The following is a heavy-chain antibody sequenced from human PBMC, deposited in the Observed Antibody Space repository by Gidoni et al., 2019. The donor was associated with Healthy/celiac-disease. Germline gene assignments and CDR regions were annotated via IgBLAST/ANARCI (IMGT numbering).Heavy chain of an antibody. Sequence: QVQLVESGGGVVQPGRSLRLSCAASGLPFRSYAMHWVRQAPGKGLAWVAVISYDGSNKYYAVSVKCRFTISRDNSKNTLYLQMNSLRAEDTAVYYCARELKHGYSVGFDYWGQGTLVTVSS. CDR2: ISYDGSNK. CDR1: GLPFRSYA. D-gene: IGHD2-15*01. CDR3: ARELKHGYSVGFDY. V-gene: IGHV3-30-3*01. J-gene: IGHJ4*02.